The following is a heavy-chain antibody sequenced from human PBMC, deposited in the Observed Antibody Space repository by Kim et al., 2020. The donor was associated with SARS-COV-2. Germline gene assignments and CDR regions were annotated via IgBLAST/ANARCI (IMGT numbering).Heavy chain of an antibody. CDR3: AGFGYYDSSGYSNY. V-gene: IGHV4-39*01. CDR1: GGSMWTSSFY. CDR2: VYYRGNT. Sequence: SETLSLTCNVSGGSMWTSSFYWAWIRQPPGKGLEWIGSVYYRGNTFYNPSLTSLKSRVTISADTAKNQFFLKVKSVTAADTAGYYCAGFGYYDSSGYSNYWGHGTLVTVSS. J-gene: IGHJ4*01. D-gene: IGHD3-22*01.